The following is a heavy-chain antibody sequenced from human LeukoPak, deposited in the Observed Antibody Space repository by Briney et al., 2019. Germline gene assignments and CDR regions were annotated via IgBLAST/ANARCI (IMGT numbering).Heavy chain of an antibody. CDR2: ISHSGTT. J-gene: IGHJ5*02. V-gene: IGHV4-59*07. CDR3: ARFESTSGRGFDP. D-gene: IGHD2-2*01. Sequence: SDTLSLTCTVSGGSISSYYWGWIRQPPGKGLEWIGTISHSGTTYYNPSLKSRVTISIDTAKNQFFLELMSVTAADTAVYYCARFESTSGRGFDPWGQGTLVTVSS. CDR1: GGSISSYY.